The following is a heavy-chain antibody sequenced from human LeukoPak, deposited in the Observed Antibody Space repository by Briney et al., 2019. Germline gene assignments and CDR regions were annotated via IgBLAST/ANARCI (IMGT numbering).Heavy chain of an antibody. CDR1: GFTFSSYG. CDR2: ISGSGGST. CDR3: AKDGGSYLRPCFDY. V-gene: IGHV3-23*01. J-gene: IGHJ4*02. D-gene: IGHD1-26*01. Sequence: PGGSLRLSCAASGFTFSSYGMSWVRQAPGKGLEWVSAISGSGGSTYYADSVKGRFTISRDNSKNTLYLQMNSLRAEDTAVYYCAKDGGSYLRPCFDYWGQGTLVTVSS.